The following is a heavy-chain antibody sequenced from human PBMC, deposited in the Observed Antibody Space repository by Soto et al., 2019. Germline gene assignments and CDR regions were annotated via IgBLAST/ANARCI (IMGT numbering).Heavy chain of an antibody. CDR3: ARGTPVFCDY. CDR2: INAGNGNT. J-gene: IGHJ4*02. Sequence: QVQLMQSGAEVKKPGASVKVSCKASGYTFTSYAIHWVRQAPGQRLEWMGWINAGNGNTKCSHKFQSRVTITRDTSASTAYMELSSLISEDTAVYYCARGTPVFCDYWGQETLVTVSS. CDR1: GYTFTSYA. V-gene: IGHV1-3*01.